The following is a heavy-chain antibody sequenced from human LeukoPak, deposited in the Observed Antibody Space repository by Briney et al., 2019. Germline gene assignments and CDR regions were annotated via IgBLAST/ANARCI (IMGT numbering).Heavy chain of an antibody. Sequence: SETLSLTCTVSGGSISSYYWSWIRQPPGKGLEWIGYIYYSGSTNYNPSLKSRVTISVDTSKNQLSLKLSSVTAADTAVYYCAAGQERGFDYWGQGTLVTVSS. V-gene: IGHV4-59*01. CDR3: AAGQERGFDY. CDR2: IYYSGST. J-gene: IGHJ4*02. D-gene: IGHD1-1*01. CDR1: GGSISSYY.